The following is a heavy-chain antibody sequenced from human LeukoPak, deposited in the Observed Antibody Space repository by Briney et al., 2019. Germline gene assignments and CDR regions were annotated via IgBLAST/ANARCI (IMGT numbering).Heavy chain of an antibody. V-gene: IGHV3-13*04. CDR1: GFTFRNYD. CDR2: IGTAGDT. Sequence: PGGSLRLSCAASGFTFRNYDIHWVRQDTGEGLEWLSAIGTAGDTYYLDSVKGRFTVSRDNAKNSLSLQMNGLRAGDTAVYYCARGRNCGVDCYDAFDIWGQGTMVTVSS. J-gene: IGHJ3*02. CDR3: ARGRNCGVDCYDAFDI. D-gene: IGHD2-21*02.